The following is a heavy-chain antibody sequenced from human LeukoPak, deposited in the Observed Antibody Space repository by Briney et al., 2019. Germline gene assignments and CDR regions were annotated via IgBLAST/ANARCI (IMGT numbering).Heavy chain of an antibody. CDR1: GFTFDDYG. Sequence: PGGSLRLSCAASGFTFDDYGMSWVRQAPGKGLEWVSGINSNGGSTVYADSVKGRFTISRDNAKNSLYLQMNSLRAEDTALYYCARTFYDISTCYYPTGYMDVWGKGATVTVSS. V-gene: IGHV3-20*04. CDR3: ARTFYDISTCYYPTGYMDV. D-gene: IGHD3-9*01. J-gene: IGHJ6*03. CDR2: INSNGGST.